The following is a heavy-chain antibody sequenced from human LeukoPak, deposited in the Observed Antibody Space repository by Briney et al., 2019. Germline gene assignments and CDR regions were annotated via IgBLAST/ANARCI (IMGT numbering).Heavy chain of an antibody. V-gene: IGHV3-23*01. CDR1: GFTFSSYA. CDR2: TSGSGGST. D-gene: IGHD6-13*01. J-gene: IGHJ4*02. CDR3: AKDIAAALYYFDY. Sequence: PGGSLRLSCAASGFTFSSYAMSWVRQAPGKGLEWVSATSGSGGSTYYADSVKGRFTISRDNSKNTLYLQMNSLRAEDTAVYYCAKDIAAALYYFDYWGQGTLVTVSS.